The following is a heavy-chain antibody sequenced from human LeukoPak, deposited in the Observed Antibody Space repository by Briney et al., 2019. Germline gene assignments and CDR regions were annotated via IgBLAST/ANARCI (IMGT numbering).Heavy chain of an antibody. Sequence: GGSLRLSCAASGFTFSSYEMNWVRQAPGKGLEWVSYISSSGSTIYYADSVKGRFTISRDNAKNSLYLQMNSLRAEDTAVYYCARDVIRYFDWGYWYFDLWGRGTLVTVSS. CDR2: ISSSGSTI. D-gene: IGHD3-9*01. V-gene: IGHV3-48*03. CDR1: GFTFSSYE. J-gene: IGHJ2*01. CDR3: ARDVIRYFDWGYWYFDL.